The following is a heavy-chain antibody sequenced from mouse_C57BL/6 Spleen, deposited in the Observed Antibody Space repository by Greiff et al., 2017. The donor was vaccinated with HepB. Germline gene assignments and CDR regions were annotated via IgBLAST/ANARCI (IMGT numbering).Heavy chain of an antibody. J-gene: IGHJ2*01. Sequence: EVQLVESGGGLVKPGGSLKLSCAASGFTFSDYGMHWVRQAPEKGLEWVAYISSGSSTIYYADTVKGRFTISRDNAKTTLFLQMTSLRSEDTAMYYCARPAMITTRYYFDYWGQGTTLTVSS. CDR1: GFTFSDYG. CDR3: ARPAMITTRYYFDY. V-gene: IGHV5-17*01. CDR2: ISSGSSTI. D-gene: IGHD2-4*01.